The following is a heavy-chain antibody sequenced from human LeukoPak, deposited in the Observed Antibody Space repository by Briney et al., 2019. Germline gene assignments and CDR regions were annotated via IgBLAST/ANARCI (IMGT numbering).Heavy chain of an antibody. D-gene: IGHD5/OR15-5a*01. V-gene: IGHV3-30*18. CDR2: ISDDGSHK. J-gene: IGHJ4*02. CDR3: AKGRPHNSDSVEFGY. Sequence: QPGGSLRLSCTMFGLTFNNYGVHWVRQAPGKGLEWVAGISDDGSHKYYGDSVKGRLTISRDNSRSMVYLQVNSLRAEDTAVYYCAKGRPHNSDSVEFGYWGQGTLVTVSS. CDR1: GLTFNNYG.